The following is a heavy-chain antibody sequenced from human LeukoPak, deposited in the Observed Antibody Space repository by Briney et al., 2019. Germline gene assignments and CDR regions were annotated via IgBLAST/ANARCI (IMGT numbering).Heavy chain of an antibody. CDR3: AKDIDYDILTGSPFDY. D-gene: IGHD3-9*01. CDR1: GFTFSSYS. Sequence: GGSLRLSCAASGFTFSSYSMSWVRQAPGKGLEWVSGISWNSGSIGYADSVKGRFTISRDNAKNSLYLQMNSLRAEDTALYYCAKDIDYDILTGSPFDYWGQGTLVTVSS. CDR2: ISWNSGSI. J-gene: IGHJ4*02. V-gene: IGHV3-9*01.